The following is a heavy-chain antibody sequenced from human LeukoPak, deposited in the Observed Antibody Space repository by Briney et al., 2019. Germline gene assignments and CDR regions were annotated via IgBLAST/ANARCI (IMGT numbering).Heavy chain of an antibody. Sequence: GESLKISCKGSGYSFTTYWIGWVRQMPGKGLEWMGIIFPADSDTRYSPSFQGQVTVSADKSISTASLQWSSLKASDTAMYYCARWVTADRGKKDAFDIWGQGTMVTVSS. V-gene: IGHV5-51*01. CDR2: IFPADSDT. CDR1: GYSFTTYW. J-gene: IGHJ3*02. CDR3: ARWVTADRGKKDAFDI. D-gene: IGHD2-21*02.